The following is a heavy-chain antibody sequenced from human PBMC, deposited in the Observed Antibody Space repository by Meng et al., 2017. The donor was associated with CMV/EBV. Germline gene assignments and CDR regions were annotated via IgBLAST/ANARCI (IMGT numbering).Heavy chain of an antibody. D-gene: IGHD6-19*01. CDR1: GFTVSSHY. CDR3: AREKGWGADTTSFDY. Sequence: GESLKISCAASGFTVSSHYMSWVRQAPGKGLEWVSVIYSGGSTYYADSVKGRFTISRDNSKNTLYLQMNSLRAEDTAVYYCAREKGWGADTTSFDYWGQGTLVTVSS. CDR2: IYSGGST. J-gene: IGHJ4*02. V-gene: IGHV3-53*05.